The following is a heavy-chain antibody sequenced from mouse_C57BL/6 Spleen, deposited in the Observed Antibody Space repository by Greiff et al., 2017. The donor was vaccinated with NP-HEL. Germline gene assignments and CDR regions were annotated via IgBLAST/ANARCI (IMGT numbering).Heavy chain of an antibody. D-gene: IGHD1-1*01. Sequence: EVKLVESGGGLVQPGGSLSLSCAASGFTFTDYYMSWVRQPPGKALEWLGFIRNKANGYTTEYSASVKGRFTISRDNSQSILYLQMNALRAEDSATYYCARLYGSSSWFAYWGQGKLVTVSA. J-gene: IGHJ3*01. V-gene: IGHV7-3*01. CDR3: ARLYGSSSWFAY. CDR2: IRNKANGYTT. CDR1: GFTFTDYY.